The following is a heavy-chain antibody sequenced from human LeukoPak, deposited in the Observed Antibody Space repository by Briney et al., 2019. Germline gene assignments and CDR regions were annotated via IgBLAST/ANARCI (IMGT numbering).Heavy chain of an antibody. Sequence: GGSLRLSCAASGFIFSTYWMSWVRQAPGKGLEWVANIKQDGSNKNYVDSMKGRFIISRDNAKNSLFLQMNSLRAEDTALYYCARDRGVDTARVNWFDPWGQGTLVTVSS. CDR1: GFIFSTYW. CDR3: ARDRGVDTARVNWFDP. D-gene: IGHD5-18*01. CDR2: IKQDGSNK. V-gene: IGHV3-7*03. J-gene: IGHJ5*02.